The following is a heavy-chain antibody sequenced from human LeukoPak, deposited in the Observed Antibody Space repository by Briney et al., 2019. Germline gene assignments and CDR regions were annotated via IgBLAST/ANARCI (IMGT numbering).Heavy chain of an antibody. J-gene: IGHJ4*02. CDR2: ISSSSSYI. V-gene: IGHV3-21*01. CDR1: GFTFSSYS. CDR3: ARSSGSYFSDSPDDY. Sequence: GGSLRLSCAASGFTFSSYSMNWVRQAPGKGLEWVSSISSSSSYIYYADSVKGRFTISRDNAKNSLYLQMNRLRAEDTAVYYCARSSGSYFSDSPDDYWGQGTLATVSS. D-gene: IGHD1-26*01.